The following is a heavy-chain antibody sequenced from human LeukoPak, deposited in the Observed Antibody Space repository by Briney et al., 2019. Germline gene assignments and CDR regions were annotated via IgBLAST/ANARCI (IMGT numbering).Heavy chain of an antibody. V-gene: IGHV3-53*01. J-gene: IGHJ6*03. D-gene: IGHD4-11*01. CDR3: ARSSNYYYYYYMDV. Sequence: GGCLRLSCAASGFTVSSNYMSWVRQAPGKGLVWVSVIYSGGSTYYADSVKGRFTISRDNSKNTLYLQMNSLRAEDTAVYYCARSSNYYYYYYMDVWGKGTTVTVSS. CDR1: GFTVSSNY. CDR2: IYSGGST.